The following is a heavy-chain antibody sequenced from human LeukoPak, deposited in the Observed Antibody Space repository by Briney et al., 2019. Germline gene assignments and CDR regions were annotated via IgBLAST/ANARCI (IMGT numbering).Heavy chain of an antibody. J-gene: IGHJ6*02. Sequence: ASVKVSCKASGYTFTSYSMHWVRQAPGQRLEWVGWISAGNGNTKFSQKFQGRVTITRDTSASTAYMELSSLRSEDTAVYYCARFLGGSYGMDVWGQGTTVTVSS. CDR2: ISAGNGNT. CDR1: GYTFTSYS. V-gene: IGHV1-3*01. CDR3: ARFLGGSYGMDV. D-gene: IGHD1-26*01.